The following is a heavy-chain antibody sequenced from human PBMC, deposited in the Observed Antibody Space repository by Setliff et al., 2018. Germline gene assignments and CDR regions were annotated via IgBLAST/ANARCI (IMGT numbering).Heavy chain of an antibody. J-gene: IGHJ6*03. D-gene: IGHD3-3*01. CDR1: GGTFSSYA. CDR3: ARGGGQIHYDFWSGYFSDPQPNYYYYYMDV. Sequence: ASVKVSCKASGGTFSSYAINWVRQATGQGLEWMGWMNPNSGNTGYAQKFQGRVTITRNTSISTAYMELSSLRSEDTAVYYCARGGGQIHYDFWSGYFSDPQPNYYYYYMDVWGKGTTVTVSS. V-gene: IGHV1-8*03. CDR2: MNPNSGNT.